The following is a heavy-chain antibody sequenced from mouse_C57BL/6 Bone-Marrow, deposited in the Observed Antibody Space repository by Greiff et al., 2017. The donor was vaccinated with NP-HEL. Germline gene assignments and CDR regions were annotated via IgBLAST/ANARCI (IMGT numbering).Heavy chain of an antibody. Sequence: QVQLQQSGAELARPGASVKLSCKASGYTFTSYGISWVKQRTGQGLEWIGEIYPRSGNTYYNEKFKGKATLTADKSSSTAYMGLRSLTSEDSAVYFCARKRDWGPYYAMDYWGQGTSVTVSS. CDR1: GYTFTSYG. J-gene: IGHJ4*01. CDR2: IYPRSGNT. V-gene: IGHV1-81*01. CDR3: ARKRDWGPYYAMDY. D-gene: IGHD4-1*01.